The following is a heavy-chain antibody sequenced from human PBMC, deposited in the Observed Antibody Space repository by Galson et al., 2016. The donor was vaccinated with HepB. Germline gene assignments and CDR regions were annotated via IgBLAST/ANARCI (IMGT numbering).Heavy chain of an antibody. J-gene: IGHJ4*02. CDR3: MRHYSSGPRAVYS. CDR2: IYYSGNT. Sequence: ETLSLTCTVSGDSISSTNYYWGWVRQPPGKGLEWIGSIYYSGNTYYNTSLLSRVSVYIDTPKNQFPLKVTAVTAADAAVYYLMRHYSSGPRAVYSWGQGTLVTVSS. V-gene: IGHV4-39*01. D-gene: IGHD3-22*01. CDR1: GDSISSTNYY.